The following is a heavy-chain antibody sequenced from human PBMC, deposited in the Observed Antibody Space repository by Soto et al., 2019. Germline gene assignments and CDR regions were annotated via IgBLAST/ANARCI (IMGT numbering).Heavy chain of an antibody. V-gene: IGHV3-30*18. CDR2: ISYDGSNK. J-gene: IGHJ6*02. CDR3: AKDTLLQYCTNGVCPYYYYGKDV. D-gene: IGHD2-8*01. CDR1: GFAFSSEW. Sequence: GGSLRLSCAASGFAFSSEWMHWVRQAPGKGLEWVAVISYDGSNKYYADSVKGRFTISRDNSKNTLYLQMNSLRAEDTAVYYCAKDTLLQYCTNGVCPYYYYGKDVWGQGTTVTVSS.